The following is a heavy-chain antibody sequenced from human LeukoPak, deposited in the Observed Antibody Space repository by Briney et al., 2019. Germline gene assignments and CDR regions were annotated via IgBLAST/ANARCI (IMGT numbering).Heavy chain of an antibody. CDR2: IYSGGST. CDR1: GFTFSSYA. Sequence: GGSLRLSCAASGFTFSSYAMSWVRQAPGKGLEWVSVIYSGGSTYYADSVKGRFTISRDNSKNTLYLQMNSLRAEDTAVYYCARDLIADYWGQGTLVTVSS. V-gene: IGHV3-66*01. D-gene: IGHD2-8*01. CDR3: ARDLIADY. J-gene: IGHJ4*02.